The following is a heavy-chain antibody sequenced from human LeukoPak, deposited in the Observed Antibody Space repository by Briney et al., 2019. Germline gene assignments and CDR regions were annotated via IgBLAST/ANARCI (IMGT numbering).Heavy chain of an antibody. CDR2: ISGSGGTT. CDR3: VLREGATDY. J-gene: IGHJ4*02. V-gene: IGHV3-23*01. D-gene: IGHD1-26*01. CDR1: GFTFSSFV. Sequence: GGSLRLSCAASGFTFSSFVLNWVRQDPGKGLEWVSTISGSGGTTYYADSVKGRFTISRDNSKNTLYLQMNSLRAEDTAVYYCVLREGATDYWGQGTLVTVSS.